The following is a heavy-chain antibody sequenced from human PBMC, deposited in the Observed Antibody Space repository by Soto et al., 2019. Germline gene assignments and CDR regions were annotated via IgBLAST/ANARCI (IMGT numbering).Heavy chain of an antibody. J-gene: IGHJ5*02. CDR2: IYYSGST. CDR3: ARDGAAGIWGGNWFDP. D-gene: IGHD6-13*01. CDR1: GGSISSGDYY. V-gene: IGHV4-30-4*01. Sequence: QVQLQESGPGLVKPSQTLSLTCTVSGGSISSGDYYWSWIRQPPGKGLEWIGYIYYSGSTYYNPSLKSRVTISVDTSKNQFSLKLSSVTAADTAVYYCARDGAAGIWGGNWFDPWGQGTRVTVSS.